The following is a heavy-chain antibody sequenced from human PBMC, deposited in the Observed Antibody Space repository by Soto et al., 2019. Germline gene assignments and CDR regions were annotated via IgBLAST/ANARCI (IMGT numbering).Heavy chain of an antibody. J-gene: IGHJ6*02. CDR2: ISSSSSYI. V-gene: IGHV3-21*05. CDR3: ARDLFGSSSWDYYYYGMDV. CDR1: GFTFSSYE. D-gene: IGHD6-13*01. Sequence: PGGSLRLSCAASGFTFSSYEMNWVRQAPGKGLEWVSYISSSSSYIYYADSVKGRFTISRDNAKNSLYLQMNSLRAEDTAVYYCARDLFGSSSWDYYYYGMDVWGQGTTVTVSS.